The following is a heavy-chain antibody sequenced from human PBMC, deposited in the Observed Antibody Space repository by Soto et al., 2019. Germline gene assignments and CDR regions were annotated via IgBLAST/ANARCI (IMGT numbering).Heavy chain of an antibody. CDR2: ISYDGSNK. J-gene: IGHJ4*02. V-gene: IGHV3-30*18. Sequence: PGGSLRLSCAASGFTFSSYGMHWVRQAPGKGLEWVAVISYDGSNKYYADSVKGRFTISRDNSKNTLYLQMNSLRAEDTAVYYCAKDGLYGLLLWFGELSISHFDYWGQGTLVTVSS. CDR3: AKDGLYGLLLWFGELSISHFDY. D-gene: IGHD3-10*01. CDR1: GFTFSSYG.